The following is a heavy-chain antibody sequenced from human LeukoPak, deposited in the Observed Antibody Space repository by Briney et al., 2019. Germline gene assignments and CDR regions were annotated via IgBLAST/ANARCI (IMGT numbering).Heavy chain of an antibody. CDR2: IYYSGST. CDR3: ARGLQLRPGFVDY. CDR1: GGSISSYY. Sequence: SETLSLTCTVSGGSISSYYWSWIRQPPGKGLEWIGSIYYSGSTYYNPSLKSRVTISVDTSKNQFSLKLSSVTAADTAVYYCARGLQLRPGFVDYWGQGTLVTVSS. J-gene: IGHJ4*02. D-gene: IGHD1-7*01. V-gene: IGHV4-59*12.